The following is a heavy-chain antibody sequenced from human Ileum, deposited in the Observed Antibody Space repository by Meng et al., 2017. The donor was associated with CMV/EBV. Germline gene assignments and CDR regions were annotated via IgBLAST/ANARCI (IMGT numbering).Heavy chain of an antibody. J-gene: IGHJ4*02. CDR2: IHYTGTT. Sequence: GSLRLSCTVSGDSISSYYWSWIRQPPGKGLEWIGYIHYTGTTNYNPSLRSRVTISVDTSKNQFSLKLASVTAPDTAIYYCARYYCSDRCYHFDYWGQGTMVTVSS. D-gene: IGHD2-15*01. CDR1: GDSISSYY. CDR3: ARYYCSDRCYHFDY. V-gene: IGHV4-59*01.